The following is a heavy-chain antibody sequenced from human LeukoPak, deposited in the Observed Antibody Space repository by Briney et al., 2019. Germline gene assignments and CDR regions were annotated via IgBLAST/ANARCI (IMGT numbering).Heavy chain of an antibody. CDR3: ARGQGATVPQVGKNWLDP. V-gene: IGHV4-59*12. Sequence: SETLSLTCTVSGGSISGYSWSWIRQSPGGGLEWIGYIYYSGDTAYNPSLRSRVTISVDTSKNQFSLKLISVTVADTAIYYCARGQGATVPQVGKNWLDPWGQGTRVTVSS. CDR1: GGSISGYS. D-gene: IGHD1-26*01. J-gene: IGHJ5*02. CDR2: IYYSGDT.